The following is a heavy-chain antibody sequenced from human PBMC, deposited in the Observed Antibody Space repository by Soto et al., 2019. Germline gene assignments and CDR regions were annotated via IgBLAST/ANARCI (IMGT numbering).Heavy chain of an antibody. D-gene: IGHD1-1*01. Sequence: LSLTCTVSSGTISSRSHYWAWIRQPPGKGLEWIGVIDDSGSTHYSESLKSRVTISVDTSKNQFSLKVSSVTATDTAVYYCARQGRNTRIVLIKHYATDFWGQGTAVTVSS. CDR1: SGTISSRSHY. CDR2: IDDSGST. J-gene: IGHJ6*02. CDR3: ARQGRNTRIVLIKHYATDF. V-gene: IGHV4-39*01.